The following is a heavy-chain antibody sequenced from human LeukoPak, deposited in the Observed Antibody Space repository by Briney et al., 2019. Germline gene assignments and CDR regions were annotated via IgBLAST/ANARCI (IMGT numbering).Heavy chain of an antibody. D-gene: IGHD2-8*02. CDR3: ARGHCAGGNCYVLGA. J-gene: IGHJ5*02. CDR2: IYDIGDT. V-gene: IGHV4-59*02. Sequence: TSETLSLTCNVSGASVNSNYLTWIRQPPGKGLEWIGYIYDIGDTKSNPSLKTRVTISMDTPKNQFSLKLTSVTPADTAVYYCARGHCAGGNCYVLGAWGQGTLVTVS. CDR1: GASVNSNY.